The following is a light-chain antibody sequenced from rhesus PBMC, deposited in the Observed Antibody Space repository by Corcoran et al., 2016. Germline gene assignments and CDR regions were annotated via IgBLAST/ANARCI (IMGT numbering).Light chain of an antibody. CDR1: QSISSW. J-gene: IGKJ2*01. CDR2: KAS. Sequence: DIQMTQSPSSLSASVGDTVTITCRASQSISSWLDWYQQKPGKAPKLLIYKASNLKSGVPSRFSGSGSGTDFTLTSSSLQPEDFATYYCLQYSSSLYSFGQGTKVEIK. CDR3: LQYSSSLYS. V-gene: IGKV1-22*01.